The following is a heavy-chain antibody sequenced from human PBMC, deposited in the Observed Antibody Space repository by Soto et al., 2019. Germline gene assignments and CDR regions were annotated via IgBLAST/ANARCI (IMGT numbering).Heavy chain of an antibody. CDR3: AKDQRITYYYDSSGPDAFDI. D-gene: IGHD3-22*01. Sequence: GSLRLSCAASGFTFSSYAMSWVRQAPGKGLEWVSAISGSGGSTYYADSVKGRFTISRDNSKNTLYLQMNSLRAEDTAVYYFAKDQRITYYYDSSGPDAFDIWGQGTMVTVSS. CDR2: ISGSGGST. CDR1: GFTFSSYA. J-gene: IGHJ3*02. V-gene: IGHV3-23*01.